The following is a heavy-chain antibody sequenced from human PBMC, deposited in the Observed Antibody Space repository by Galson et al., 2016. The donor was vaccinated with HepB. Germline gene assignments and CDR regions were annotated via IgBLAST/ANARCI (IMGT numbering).Heavy chain of an antibody. V-gene: IGHV3-11*06. D-gene: IGHD3-16*01. Sequence: SLRLSCAASGFTFSDYYMSWIRQAPGKGLEWISYISRSSSYIIYADSVKGRFTISRDDAKNSLYLQMNSLRAEDTAVYYCARAHTIMLNYFDYWGQGTLVTVSS. CDR3: ARAHTIMLNYFDY. CDR1: GFTFSDYY. J-gene: IGHJ4*02. CDR2: ISRSSSYI.